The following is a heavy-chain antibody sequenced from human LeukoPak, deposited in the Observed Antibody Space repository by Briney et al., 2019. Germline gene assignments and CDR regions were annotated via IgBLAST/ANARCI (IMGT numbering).Heavy chain of an antibody. CDR2: ISSSSSTI. D-gene: IGHD6-13*01. CDR3: ARTYSSSWYTWFDP. CDR1: GFTFSSYS. Sequence: GGSLRLSCAASGFTFSSYSMNWVRQAPGKGLEWVSYISSSSSTIYYADSVKGRFTISRDKAKNSLYLQMNSLRAEDTAVYYCARTYSSSWYTWFDPWGQGTLVTVSS. J-gene: IGHJ5*02. V-gene: IGHV3-48*01.